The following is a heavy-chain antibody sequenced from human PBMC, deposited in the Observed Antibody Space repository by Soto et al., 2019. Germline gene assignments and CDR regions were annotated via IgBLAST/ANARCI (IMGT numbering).Heavy chain of an antibody. J-gene: IGHJ6*02. CDR1: GYSFTGFW. CDR2: INPKSGVT. CDR3: SKGLWTVGQCSGGTCYDGMDV. Sequence: QVQLMQSGAEVEKPGASVKVSCEASGYSFTGFWIHWVRQAPGQGLEWMGWINPKSGVTNYAQKFQGRVTMTRDTSINTVYKELSSLQPDDTAVYYCSKGLWTVGQCSGGTCYDGMDVWGQGTTVTVSS. D-gene: IGHD2-15*01. V-gene: IGHV1-2*02.